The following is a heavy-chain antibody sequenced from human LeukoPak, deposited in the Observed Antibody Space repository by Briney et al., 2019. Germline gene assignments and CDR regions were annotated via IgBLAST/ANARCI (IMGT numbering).Heavy chain of an antibody. CDR3: ARGPRSMVRGVIMDY. CDR2: IIPIFGTA. Sequence: GSSVKVSCKASGGTFSSYAISWVRQAPGQGLEWMGGIIPIFGTANYAQKFQGRVTITADESTSTAYMELSSLRSEDTAVYYCARGPRSMVRGVIMDYWGQGTLATVSS. V-gene: IGHV1-69*01. CDR1: GGTFSSYA. D-gene: IGHD3-10*01. J-gene: IGHJ4*02.